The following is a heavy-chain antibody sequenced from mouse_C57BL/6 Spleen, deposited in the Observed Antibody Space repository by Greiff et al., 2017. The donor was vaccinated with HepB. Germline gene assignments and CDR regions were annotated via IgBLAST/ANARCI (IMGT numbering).Heavy chain of an antibody. D-gene: IGHD1-1*01. CDR2: IYPGDGDT. Sequence: QVQLQQSGPELVKPGASVKISCKASGYAFSSSWMNWVKQRPGKGLEWIGRIYPGDGDTNYNGKFKGKATLTADKSSSTAYMQLSSLTSEDSAVYFCARYYGSSVYAMDDWGQGTSVTVSS. V-gene: IGHV1-82*01. J-gene: IGHJ4*01. CDR3: ARYYGSSVYAMDD. CDR1: GYAFSSSW.